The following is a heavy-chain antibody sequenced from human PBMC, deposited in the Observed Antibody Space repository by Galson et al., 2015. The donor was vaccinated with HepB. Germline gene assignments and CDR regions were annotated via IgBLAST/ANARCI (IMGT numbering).Heavy chain of an antibody. CDR2: LSGDDAST. J-gene: IGHJ6*02. CDR1: GYSFSNYG. V-gene: IGHV1-18*01. Sequence: SVKVSCKASGYSFSNYGLSWIRQAPGQGLEWMGWLSGDDASTTYAPTFQGRVTMTADATTGTAYLELRNLRSDDTAVYYCSRDSRLELRLNNYFYYGMDVWGQGSAVTVSS. CDR3: SRDSRLELRLNNYFYYGMDV. D-gene: IGHD2-21*01.